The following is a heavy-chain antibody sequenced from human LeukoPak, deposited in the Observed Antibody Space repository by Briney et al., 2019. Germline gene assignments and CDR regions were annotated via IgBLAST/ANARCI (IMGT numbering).Heavy chain of an antibody. D-gene: IGHD3-22*01. Sequence: SETLSLTCTVSGGSISSSSYYWGWIRQPPGKGLEWIGSIYYSGSTYYNPSLKSRVTISLDTSKGQFSLKLSSVTAADTAVYYCARGTYVYYYDSSGYYYSSYYFDYWGQGTLVTVSS. CDR2: IYYSGST. CDR3: ARGTYVYYYDSSGYYYSSYYFDY. J-gene: IGHJ4*02. V-gene: IGHV4-39*07. CDR1: GGSISSSSYY.